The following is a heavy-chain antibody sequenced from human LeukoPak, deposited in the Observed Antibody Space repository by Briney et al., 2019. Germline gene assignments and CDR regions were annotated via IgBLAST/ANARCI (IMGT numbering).Heavy chain of an antibody. D-gene: IGHD6-13*01. CDR2: IYTSGST. CDR3: ARGRSSSWSGDYYYYYMDV. CDR1: GGSISSYY. Sequence: SETLSLTCTVSGGSISSYYWSWIRQPAGKGLEWIGRIYTSGSTNYNPSLKSRVTMSVDTSKNQFSLKLSSVTAADTAVYYCARGRSSSWSGDYYYYYMDVWGKGTTVTISS. J-gene: IGHJ6*03. V-gene: IGHV4-4*07.